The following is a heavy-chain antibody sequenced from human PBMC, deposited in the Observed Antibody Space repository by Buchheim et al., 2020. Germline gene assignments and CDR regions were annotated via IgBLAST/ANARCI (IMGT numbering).Heavy chain of an antibody. V-gene: IGHV3-11*06. Sequence: QVQLVESGGGLVKPGGSLRLSCAASGFTFNDYYMSWIRQAPGKGLEWVSYISSSSSYTNYADSVKGRFTISRDNAKNSLYLQMNNLRGEDTAVYYCARIGGTNDYEIEWGFDYWGQGTL. CDR1: GFTFNDYY. J-gene: IGHJ4*02. CDR3: ARIGGTNDYEIEWGFDY. CDR2: ISSSSSYT. D-gene: IGHD4-17*01.